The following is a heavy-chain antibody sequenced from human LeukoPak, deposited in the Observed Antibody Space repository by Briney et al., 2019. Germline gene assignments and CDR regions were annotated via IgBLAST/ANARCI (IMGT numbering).Heavy chain of an antibody. CDR1: GYTFTSYY. J-gene: IGHJ4*02. Sequence: GASVKVSCKASGYTFTSYYMHWVRQAPGQGLEWMGIINPSGGSTSYAQKFQGRVTMTRDTSTSTVYMEVSSLRSEDTAVYYCARDGTEGATFRHSYYFDYWGQGTLITVSS. CDR3: ARDGTEGATFRHSYYFDY. D-gene: IGHD1-26*01. CDR2: INPSGGST. V-gene: IGHV1-46*01.